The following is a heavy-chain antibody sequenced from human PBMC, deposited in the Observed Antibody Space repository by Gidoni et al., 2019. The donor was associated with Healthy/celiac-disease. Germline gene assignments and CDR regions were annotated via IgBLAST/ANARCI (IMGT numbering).Heavy chain of an antibody. J-gene: IGHJ6*02. V-gene: IGHV3-49*05. Sequence: EVQLVESGGGLVKPGRSLRLSCPASGLTFGDYAMSWFRQAPGKGLEWLGFIRSKAYGGTTEYAASVKGRFTISRDDSKSIAYLQMNSLKTEDTAVYYCTRGSWSGWHYYGMDVWGQGTTVTVSS. D-gene: IGHD6-19*01. CDR2: IRSKAYGGTT. CDR3: TRGSWSGWHYYGMDV. CDR1: GLTFGDYA.